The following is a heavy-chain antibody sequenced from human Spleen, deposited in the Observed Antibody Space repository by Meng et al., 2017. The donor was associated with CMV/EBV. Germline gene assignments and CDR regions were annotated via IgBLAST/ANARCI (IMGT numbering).Heavy chain of an antibody. D-gene: IGHD2-15*01. CDR2: IYSSGST. CDR3: AGGRWYYFDL. Sequence: QVPRQESGPGLGKPSETLSLTCSGSGGSIRSYYWSWIRQPAGKGLEWIGHIYSSGSTNYNPSLKSRVTMSVDTSKNQFSLKLSSVTAADTAVYYCAGGRWYYFDLWGRGTLVTVSS. J-gene: IGHJ2*01. CDR1: GGSIRSYY. V-gene: IGHV4-4*07.